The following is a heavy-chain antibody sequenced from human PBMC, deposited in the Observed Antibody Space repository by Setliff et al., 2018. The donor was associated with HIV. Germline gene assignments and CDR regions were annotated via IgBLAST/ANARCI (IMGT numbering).Heavy chain of an antibody. Sequence: TLSLTCTVSGGSISYYYWSWIRQPPGKGLEWIGYVYYSGSTNYNPSLKSRVTMSVDTSKNQFSLKLSSVTAADTAVYYCAREGTWNYYDTSGGPDAFDIWGQGTMGT. D-gene: IGHD3-22*01. V-gene: IGHV4-59*12. CDR3: AREGTWNYYDTSGGPDAFDI. J-gene: IGHJ3*02. CDR2: VYYSGST. CDR1: GGSISYYY.